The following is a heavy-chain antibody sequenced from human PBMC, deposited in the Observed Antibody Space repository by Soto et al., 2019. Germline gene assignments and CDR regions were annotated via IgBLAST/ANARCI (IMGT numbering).Heavy chain of an antibody. D-gene: IGHD2-21*02. CDR1: GFTFSSYA. J-gene: IGHJ3*02. CDR2: ISGSGGST. CDR3: AKVVVVTATPGHDAFGI. Sequence: GGSLRLSCAASGFTFSSYAMSWVRQAPGKGLEWVSAISGSGGSTYYADSVKGRFTISRDNSKNTLYLQMNSLRAEDTAVYYCAKVVVVTATPGHDAFGIWGQGTMVTVSS. V-gene: IGHV3-23*01.